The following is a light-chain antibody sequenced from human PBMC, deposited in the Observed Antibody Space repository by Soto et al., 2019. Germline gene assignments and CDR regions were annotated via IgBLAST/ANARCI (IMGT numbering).Light chain of an antibody. CDR1: QSISSY. V-gene: IGKV1-39*01. CDR3: QQSYSTPLT. Sequence: DIQMTQSPSSRSASVGDRVTITCRASQSISSYLNWYQQKPGKAPKLLIYAASSLQSGVPSRFSGSRSGTDFTLTISSLQPEDFATYYCQQSYSTPLTFGGGTKVEIK. CDR2: AAS. J-gene: IGKJ4*01.